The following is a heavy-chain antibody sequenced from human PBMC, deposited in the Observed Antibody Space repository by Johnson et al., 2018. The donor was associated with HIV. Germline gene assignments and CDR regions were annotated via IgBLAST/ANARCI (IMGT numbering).Heavy chain of an antibody. D-gene: IGHD3-10*01. CDR2: VSFDGSNK. J-gene: IGHJ3*02. CDR3: ARLEDRGRGAFDI. CDR1: GFTFDDHG. V-gene: IGHV3-30*03. Sequence: QVQLVESGGGVVRPGGSLRLSCAASGFTFDDHGMSWVRQVPGKGLEWVASVSFDGSNKYYADSVKGRFTISRDNSKNTLYLQMNSLRAEDTAGYYCARLEDRGRGAFDIWGQGTMVTVSS.